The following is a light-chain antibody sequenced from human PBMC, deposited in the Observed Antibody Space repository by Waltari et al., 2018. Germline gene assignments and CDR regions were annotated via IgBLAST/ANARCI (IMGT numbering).Light chain of an antibody. CDR2: DVF. J-gene: IGLJ3*02. V-gene: IGLV2-14*01. CDR3: NSYTGSSSWV. Sequence: QSALTQPASVSGSPGQSITISCTGTSSDVGFYNYVSWYQKHPGKAPNLSIYDVFERPAGVCNRFAGSKSGNTASLTISGLLAEDEADYYCNSYTGSSSWVFGGGTKLTVL. CDR1: SSDVGFYNY.